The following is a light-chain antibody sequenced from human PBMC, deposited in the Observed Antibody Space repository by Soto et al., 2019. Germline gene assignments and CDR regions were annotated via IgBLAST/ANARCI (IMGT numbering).Light chain of an antibody. CDR2: DAS. J-gene: IGKJ4*01. Sequence: EIVLTQSPGTLSLSPGERATLSCRASQSVGNNYLAWYQQKPGQAPRFLIYDASSRATGIPDRFSGCGSGTDFTLTISRLEPEDFAVYYFEQYGSTPLTFGGGTKVEIK. V-gene: IGKV3-20*01. CDR3: EQYGSTPLT. CDR1: QSVGNNY.